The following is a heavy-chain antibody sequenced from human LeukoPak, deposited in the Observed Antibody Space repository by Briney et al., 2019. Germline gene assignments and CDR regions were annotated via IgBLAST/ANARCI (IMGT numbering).Heavy chain of an antibody. CDR1: GFTFNSYS. D-gene: IGHD3-22*01. V-gene: IGHV3-48*01. J-gene: IGHJ4*02. CDR3: ARGPPYYYDSSGYPDYYGSPQFDY. Sequence: PGGSLRLSCAASGFTFNSYSMNWVRQAPGKGLEWVSYITSSSGTIYYADSVKGRFTISRDNAKNSLYLQMNSLRAEDTAVYYCARGPPYYYDSSGYPDYYGSPQFDYWGQGTLVTVSS. CDR2: ITSSSGTI.